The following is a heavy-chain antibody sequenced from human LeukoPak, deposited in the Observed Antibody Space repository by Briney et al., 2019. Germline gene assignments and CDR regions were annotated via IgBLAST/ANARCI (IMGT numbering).Heavy chain of an antibody. Sequence: GGSLRLSCAASGFTFSSYAMTWVRQAPGKGLEWVSVISDNGGSTFYADSVKGRFTVSRDNSENTLFLQVNSLRAEDTAVYYCASRRAGEYSGYESAGVYWGQGTLVTVSS. J-gene: IGHJ4*02. V-gene: IGHV3-23*01. D-gene: IGHD5-12*01. CDR2: ISDNGGST. CDR1: GFTFSSYA. CDR3: ASRRAGEYSGYESAGVY.